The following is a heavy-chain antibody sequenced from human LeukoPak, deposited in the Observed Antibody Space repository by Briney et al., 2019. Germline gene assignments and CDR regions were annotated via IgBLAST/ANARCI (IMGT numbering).Heavy chain of an antibody. Sequence: GASVKFSCKASGGTFSSYAISWVRQAPGQGLEWMGRIIPILGIANYAQKFQGRVTITADKSTSTAYMELSSLRSEDTAVYYCARDCGGSCYSINYYYGMDVWGQGTTVTVSS. CDR1: GGTFSSYA. V-gene: IGHV1-69*04. J-gene: IGHJ6*02. D-gene: IGHD2-15*01. CDR3: ARDCGGSCYSINYYYGMDV. CDR2: IIPILGIA.